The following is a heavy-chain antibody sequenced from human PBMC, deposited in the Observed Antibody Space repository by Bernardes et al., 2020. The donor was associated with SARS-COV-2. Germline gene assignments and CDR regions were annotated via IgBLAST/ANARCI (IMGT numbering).Heavy chain of an antibody. D-gene: IGHD3-22*01. V-gene: IGHV3-23*01. CDR3: AIDLDSSGGGYFDS. J-gene: IGHJ4*02. CDR2: INIGGDTA. Sequence: GGSLRLSCAASGFSFNTYAMNWVRQAPGKGLEWVSLINIGGDTAYYADSVEGRFTMSRDNSKDRLFLQMSSLRADDTAVNYCAIDLDSSGGGYFDSWGQGILVTVSS. CDR1: GFSFNTYA.